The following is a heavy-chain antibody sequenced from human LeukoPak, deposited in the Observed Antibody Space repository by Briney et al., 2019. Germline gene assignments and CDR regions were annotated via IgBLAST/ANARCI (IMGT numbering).Heavy chain of an antibody. CDR2: ISSSSSYI. Sequence: GRSLRLSCTASGFTFSSYSMNWVRQAPGKGLEWVSSISSSSSYIYYADSVKGRFTISRDNAKNSLYLQMNSLRAEDTAVYYCAREEAAGLDYWGQGTLVTVSS. CDR1: GFTFSSYS. CDR3: AREEAAGLDY. J-gene: IGHJ4*02. V-gene: IGHV3-21*01. D-gene: IGHD6-13*01.